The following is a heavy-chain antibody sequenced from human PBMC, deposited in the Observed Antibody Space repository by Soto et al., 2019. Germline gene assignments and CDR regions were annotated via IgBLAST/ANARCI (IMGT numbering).Heavy chain of an antibody. CDR3: ARDPPYSSGWYNGFDP. V-gene: IGHV3-48*02. D-gene: IGHD6-19*01. Sequence: EVQLVESGGGLVQPGGSLRLSCAASGFTFSSYSMNWVRQAPGKGLEWVSYISSSSSTIYYADSVKGRFTISRDNAKNSLYLQMNSLRDEDTAVYYCARDPPYSSGWYNGFDPWGQGTLVTVSS. CDR1: GFTFSSYS. CDR2: ISSSSSTI. J-gene: IGHJ5*02.